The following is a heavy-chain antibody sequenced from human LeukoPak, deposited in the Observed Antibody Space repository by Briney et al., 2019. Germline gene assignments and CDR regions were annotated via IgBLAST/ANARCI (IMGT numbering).Heavy chain of an antibody. Sequence: GGSLRLSCAASGFTSDDYAMHWVRQAPGKGLEWVSGISWNSGSIGYADSVKGRFTISRDNAKNSLYLQMNSLRAEDTALYYCAKGGNYDFPYYMDVWGKGTTVTVSS. V-gene: IGHV3-9*02. CDR2: ISWNSGSI. D-gene: IGHD3-3*01. J-gene: IGHJ6*03. CDR1: GFTSDDYA. CDR3: AKGGNYDFPYYMDV.